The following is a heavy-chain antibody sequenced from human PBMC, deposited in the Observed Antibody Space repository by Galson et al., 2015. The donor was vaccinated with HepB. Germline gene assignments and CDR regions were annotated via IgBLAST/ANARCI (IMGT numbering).Heavy chain of an antibody. D-gene: IGHD3-9*01. J-gene: IGHJ4*02. V-gene: IGHV7-4-1*02. CDR3: ARPEGDYDILTGYNIHAPFDY. CDR1: GYTFTSYA. CDR2: INTNTGNP. Sequence: SVKVSCKASGYTFTSYAMNWVRQAPGQGLEWMGWINTNTGNPTYAQGFTGRFVFSLDTSVSTAYLQISSLKAEDTAVYYCARPEGDYDILTGYNIHAPFDYWGQGTLVTVSS.